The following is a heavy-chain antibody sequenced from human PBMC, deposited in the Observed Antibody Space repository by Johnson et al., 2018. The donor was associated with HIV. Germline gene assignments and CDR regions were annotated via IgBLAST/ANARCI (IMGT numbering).Heavy chain of an antibody. J-gene: IGHJ3*02. CDR3: ARAVARGSAFDI. CDR2: IGTAGDT. CDR1: GFTFSSYD. D-gene: IGHD3-16*01. Sequence: VQLVESGGGLVQPGASLRLSCAASGFTFSSYDMHWVRQATGKGLEWVSAIGTAGDTYYPGSVKGRFTISRENAKNSLYLQMNSLRAGDTAVYYCARAVARGSAFDIWGQGTMVTVSS. V-gene: IGHV3-13*01.